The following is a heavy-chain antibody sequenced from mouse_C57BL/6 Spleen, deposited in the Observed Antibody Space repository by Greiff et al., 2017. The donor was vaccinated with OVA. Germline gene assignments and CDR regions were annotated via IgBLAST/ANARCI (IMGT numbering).Heavy chain of an antibody. J-gene: IGHJ4*01. D-gene: IGHD2-4*01. CDR3: ARPEPIYYDYEGRDYYAMDY. CDR1: GYAFSSSW. CDR2: IYPGDGDT. V-gene: IGHV1-82*01. Sequence: QVQLQQSGPELVKPGASVKISCKASGYAFSSSWMNWVKQRPGKGLEWIGRIYPGDGDTNYNGKFKGKATLTADKSSSTAYMQLSSLPSEDAAVYVCARPEPIYYDYEGRDYYAMDYWGQGTSVTVSS.